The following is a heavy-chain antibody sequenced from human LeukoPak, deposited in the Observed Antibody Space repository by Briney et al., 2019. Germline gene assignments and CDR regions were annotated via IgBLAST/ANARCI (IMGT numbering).Heavy chain of an antibody. D-gene: IGHD3-3*01. CDR2: IKSKTDGGTT. CDR1: GFTFSNAW. J-gene: IGHJ6*04. V-gene: IGHV3-15*01. CDR3: TTEYYDFWSGYLGPQDV. Sequence: GGSLRLSCAASGFTFSNAWMSWVRQAPGKGLEWVGRIKSKTDGGTTDYAAPVKGRFTISRDDSKNTLYLQMNSLKTEDTAVYYCTTEYYDFWSGYLGPQDVWGKGTTVTVSS.